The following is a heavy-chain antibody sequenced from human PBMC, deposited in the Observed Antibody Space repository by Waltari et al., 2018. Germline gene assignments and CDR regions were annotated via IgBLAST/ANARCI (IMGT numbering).Heavy chain of an antibody. V-gene: IGHV3-30*18. Sequence: QVQLVESGGGVVQPGRSLRLSCAASGFTFSSYGLHWVRQAPGKGLEWVAVISYDGSNKYYADSVKGRFTISRDNSKNTLYLRMNSLRAEDTAVYYCAKALELLWFGELRTPYGMDVWGQGTTVTVSS. CDR2: ISYDGSNK. CDR1: GFTFSSYG. J-gene: IGHJ6*02. CDR3: AKALELLWFGELRTPYGMDV. D-gene: IGHD3-10*01.